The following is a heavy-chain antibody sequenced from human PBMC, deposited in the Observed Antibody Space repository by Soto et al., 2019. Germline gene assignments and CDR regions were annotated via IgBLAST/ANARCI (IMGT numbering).Heavy chain of an antibody. CDR3: ARDLGTGEGYDFRSGYGLDY. CDR2: ISSSSSYI. V-gene: IGHV3-21*01. CDR1: GFTFSSYS. Sequence: EVQLVESGGGLVKPGGSLRLSCAASGFTFSSYSMNWVRQAPGKGLEWVSSISSSSSYIYYADSVKGRFTISRDNAKNSLYLQMNSLRAEDTAVYYCARDLGTGEGYDFRSGYGLDYWGQGTLVTVSS. D-gene: IGHD3-3*01. J-gene: IGHJ4*02.